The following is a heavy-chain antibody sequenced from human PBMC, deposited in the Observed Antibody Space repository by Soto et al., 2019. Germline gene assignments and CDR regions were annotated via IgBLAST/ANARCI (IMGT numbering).Heavy chain of an antibody. V-gene: IGHV3-23*01. D-gene: IGHD2-2*01. Sequence: EVQLLESGGGLVQPGGSLRLSCAASGFTFSSYAMSWVRQAPGKGLEWVSAISGSGGSTYYADSVKGRFTISRDNSKNTLYLQMNSLRAEDTAVYYCAKQGSYCSSTSCYNWFDPWGQGTLVTVSS. CDR2: ISGSGGST. J-gene: IGHJ5*02. CDR3: AKQGSYCSSTSCYNWFDP. CDR1: GFTFSSYA.